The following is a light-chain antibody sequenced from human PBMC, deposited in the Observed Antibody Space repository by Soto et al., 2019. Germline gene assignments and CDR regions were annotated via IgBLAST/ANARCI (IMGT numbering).Light chain of an antibody. Sequence: EIVMTQSPATLSVSPGERATLSCRASQSIANTLAWYQQKHGQAPMLLIYGVSLRATGIPARFSGSGSGTEFTLTISGLQSEDFAVYYCQQYNSWPTFGPGTKVDVK. CDR1: QSIANT. V-gene: IGKV3-15*01. J-gene: IGKJ3*01. CDR3: QQYNSWPT. CDR2: GVS.